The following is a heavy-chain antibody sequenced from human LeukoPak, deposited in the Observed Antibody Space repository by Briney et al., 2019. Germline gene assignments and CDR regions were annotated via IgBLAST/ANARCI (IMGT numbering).Heavy chain of an antibody. V-gene: IGHV4-38-2*01. D-gene: IGHD6-19*01. J-gene: IGHJ4*02. CDR2: IYHSGST. Sequence: SETLSLTCAVSDYSISTTYYWGWIRQPPGKGLEWIGSIYHSGSTYYNPSLKSRVTISVDTSKNQFSLKLSSVTAADTAVYYCARPGSSGWDFDYWGQGTLVTVSS. CDR1: DYSISTTYY. CDR3: ARPGSSGWDFDY.